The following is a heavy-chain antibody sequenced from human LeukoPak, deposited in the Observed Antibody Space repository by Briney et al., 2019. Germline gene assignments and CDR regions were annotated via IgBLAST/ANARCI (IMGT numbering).Heavy chain of an antibody. CDR2: IIGDGSST. D-gene: IGHD6-13*01. Sequence: GGSLRLSCAASGFTFSNFWMHWVRQVPGKGLLWVSHIIGDGSSTNYADSVKGRFTISRDNSKNTLYLQMNSLRAEDTAVYYCARSSDSSSWYVGYFDYWGQGTLVTVSS. V-gene: IGHV3-74*01. CDR1: GFTFSNFW. CDR3: ARSSDSSSWYVGYFDY. J-gene: IGHJ4*02.